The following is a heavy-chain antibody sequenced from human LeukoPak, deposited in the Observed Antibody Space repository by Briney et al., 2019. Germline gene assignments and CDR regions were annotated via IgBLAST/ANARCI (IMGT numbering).Heavy chain of an antibody. J-gene: IGHJ4*02. V-gene: IGHV3-7*01. CDR1: GFTFRNYW. CDR3: ARWATSFDL. Sequence: GGSLRLSCAASGFTFRNYWMSWVRQAPGKGLEWVANIKQDGSDKYYVDSVTGRLTISRDNTKNSLYLQMNSLRAEDTAVYYCARWATSFDLWGQGTLVTVSS. CDR2: IKQDGSDK. D-gene: IGHD6-6*01.